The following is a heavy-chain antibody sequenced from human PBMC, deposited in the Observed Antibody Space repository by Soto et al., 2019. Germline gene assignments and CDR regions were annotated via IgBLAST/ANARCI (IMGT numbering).Heavy chain of an antibody. CDR3: ARDSSGSPYYYYYYGMDV. J-gene: IGHJ6*02. D-gene: IGHD3-3*01. CDR2: TYYRSKWYN. V-gene: IGHV6-1*01. CDR1: GDSVSSNSAA. Sequence: PSQTLSLTCAISGDSVSSNSAAWNRIRQSPSRGLEWLGRTYYRSKWYNDYAVSVKSRITINPDTSKNQFSLQLNSVTPEDTAVYYCARDSSGSPYYYYYYGMDVWGQGTTVTVSS.